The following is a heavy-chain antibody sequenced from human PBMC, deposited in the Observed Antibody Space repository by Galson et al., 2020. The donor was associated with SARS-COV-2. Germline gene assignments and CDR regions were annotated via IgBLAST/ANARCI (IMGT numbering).Heavy chain of an antibody. Sequence: ASETLSLTCTASGGSINNYYWSWIRQTPGKGLEWIGFMSYSGNTNYNPSLKSRVAISLHSPNNLFSLELNSVTPADTAVYYCARADKGSIGYVGGWYFFDSWGQGALVTVSS. CDR3: ARADKGSIGYVGGWYFFDS. D-gene: IGHD6-19*01. CDR1: GGSINNYY. V-gene: IGHV4-59*01. CDR2: MSYSGNT. J-gene: IGHJ4*02.